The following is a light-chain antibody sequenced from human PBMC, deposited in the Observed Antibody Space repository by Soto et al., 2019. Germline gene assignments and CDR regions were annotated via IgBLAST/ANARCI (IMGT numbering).Light chain of an antibody. CDR3: QQYNSYSVT. J-gene: IGKJ2*01. V-gene: IGKV1-5*01. CDR1: QSISSW. CDR2: DAS. Sequence: DIQMTQSPSTLSASVGDRVTITCRASQSISSWLAWYQQKPGKAPKLLIYDASSLESGVPSRFSGSGSGTEFTLTISSLXXDDFATYYCQQYNSYSVTFGQGTKLEIK.